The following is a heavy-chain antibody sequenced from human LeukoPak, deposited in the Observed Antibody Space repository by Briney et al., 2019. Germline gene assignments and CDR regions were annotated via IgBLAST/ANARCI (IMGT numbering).Heavy chain of an antibody. CDR3: AKRGNRWDLFDY. CDR1: GFTFSSYV. V-gene: IGHV3-23*01. CDR2: IGGSVGSM. J-gene: IGHJ4*02. Sequence: GGSLRLSCAASGFTFSSYVMSWVRQAPGKGLEWVSNIGGSVGSMFYAASVKGRFAISRDNSKNTLFLQMNNLRVEDTAVYYCAKRGNRWDLFDYWGQGTLVTVSS. D-gene: IGHD1-14*01.